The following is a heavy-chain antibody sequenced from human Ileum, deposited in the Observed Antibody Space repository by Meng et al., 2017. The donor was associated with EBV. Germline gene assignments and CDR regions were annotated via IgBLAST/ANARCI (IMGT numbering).Heavy chain of an antibody. CDR2: IYYSGST. CDR3: ARGYYDSSGYGYWYFDL. V-gene: IGHV4-30-4*01. CDR1: GCSISSGDYY. J-gene: IGHJ2*01. D-gene: IGHD3-22*01. Sequence: QAQLQESGPGLVNPSQTLSLTCTVSGCSISSGDYYWSWIRQPPGKGLEWIGYIYYSGSTYYNPSLKSRVTISVDTSKNQFSLKLSSVTAADTAVYYCARGYYDSSGYGYWYFDLWGRGTLVTVSS.